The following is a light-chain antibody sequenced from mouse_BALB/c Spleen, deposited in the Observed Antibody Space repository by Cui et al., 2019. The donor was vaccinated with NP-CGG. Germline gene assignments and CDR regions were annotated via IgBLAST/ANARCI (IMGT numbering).Light chain of an antibody. Sequence: QAVVTQVSALSTSPCETVTLTCRSSTGAVTTSNYANWVQEKPDHLFTGLIGGTNNRAPGVPARFSGSLIGDKAALTITGAQTEDEAIYFCALWYSNHWMFGGGTKLTVL. CDR1: TGAVTTSNY. V-gene: IGLV1*01. CDR3: ALWYSNHWM. CDR2: GTN. J-gene: IGLJ1*01.